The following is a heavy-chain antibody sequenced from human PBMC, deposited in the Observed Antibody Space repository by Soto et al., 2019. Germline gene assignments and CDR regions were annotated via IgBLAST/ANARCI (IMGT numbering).Heavy chain of an antibody. CDR2: ISYDGSNK. Sequence: GGSLRLSCAASGFTFSSYGMHWVRQAPGKGLEWVAVISYDGSNKCYADSVKGRFTISRDNSKNTLYLQMNSLRAEDTAVYYWAKETTKADYGMDVWGQGTTVTVSS. CDR3: AKETTKADYGMDV. J-gene: IGHJ6*02. D-gene: IGHD1-1*01. CDR1: GFTFSSYG. V-gene: IGHV3-30*18.